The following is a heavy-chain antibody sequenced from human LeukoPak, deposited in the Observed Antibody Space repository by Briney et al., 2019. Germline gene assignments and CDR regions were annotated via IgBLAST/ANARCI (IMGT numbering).Heavy chain of an antibody. CDR2: ISDSGGST. CDR1: GLTFSSFA. Sequence: GGSLRLSCAASGLTFSSFAMSWVRQAPGEDLEWVSAISDSGGSTYYADSVKGRFTISRDNSKNTLYLQMHSLRAEDTALYYCAKGTLAVAGRYYFDHWGQGTLVTVSS. D-gene: IGHD6-19*01. J-gene: IGHJ4*02. CDR3: AKGTLAVAGRYYFDH. V-gene: IGHV3-23*01.